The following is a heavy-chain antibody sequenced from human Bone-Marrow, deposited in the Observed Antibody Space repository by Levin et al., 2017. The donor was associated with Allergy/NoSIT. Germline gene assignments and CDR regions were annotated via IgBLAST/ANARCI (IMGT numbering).Heavy chain of an antibody. Sequence: GGSLRLSCAASGFTFDDYAMHWVRQAPGKGLEWVSGISWNSGSIGYADSVKGRFTISRDNAKNSLYLQMNSLRAEDTALYYCAKGLWFGELLYRGPFGYWGQGTLVTVSS. J-gene: IGHJ4*02. V-gene: IGHV3-9*01. CDR3: AKGLWFGELLYRGPFGY. D-gene: IGHD3-10*01. CDR2: ISWNSGSI. CDR1: GFTFDDYA.